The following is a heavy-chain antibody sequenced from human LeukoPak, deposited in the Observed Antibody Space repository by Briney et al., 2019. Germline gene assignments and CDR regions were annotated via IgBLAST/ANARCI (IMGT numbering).Heavy chain of an antibody. D-gene: IGHD3-10*02. V-gene: IGHV3-33*01. CDR2: IRYDGSQK. J-gene: IGHJ3*02. CDR3: ARDYVPYDAFDI. CDR1: GFTFSSYG. Sequence: AGGSLRLSCAASGFTFSSYGMFWVRQAPGKGLEWVGVIRYDGSQKHYADSVKGRFTISRDNSKDNLYLQMNSLRVEDTAVYYCARDYVPYDAFDIWGQGTMVTVSS.